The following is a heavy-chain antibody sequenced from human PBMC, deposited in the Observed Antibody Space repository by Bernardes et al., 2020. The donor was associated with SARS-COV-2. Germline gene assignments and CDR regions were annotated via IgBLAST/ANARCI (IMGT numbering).Heavy chain of an antibody. J-gene: IGHJ6*02. CDR3: ARGRGVTDPHYGMDV. CDR1: GFTFSSYG. D-gene: IGHD2-21*02. Sequence: GGSLRLSCAASGFTFSSYGMHWVRQAPGKGLEWVAVIWYDGSNKYYADSVKGRFTISRDNSKNTLYLQMNSLRAEDTAVFYCARGRGVTDPHYGMDVWGQGTTVTVSS. V-gene: IGHV3-33*01. CDR2: IWYDGSNK.